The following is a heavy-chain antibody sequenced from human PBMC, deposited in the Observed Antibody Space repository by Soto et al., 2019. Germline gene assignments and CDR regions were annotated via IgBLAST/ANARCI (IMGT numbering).Heavy chain of an antibody. CDR2: ISGSGSIK. D-gene: IGHD3-3*01. Sequence: GGSLKPSCAPSGFTFSDYYMSWVRQAPGKGLEWVSYISGSGSIKYYPDSVKGRFTISRDNAKNALSLQMNSLRAEDTAVYYCARGSPPYDPVSYWGQGTLVTVSS. CDR1: GFTFSDYY. J-gene: IGHJ4*02. V-gene: IGHV3-11*01. CDR3: ARGSPPYDPVSY.